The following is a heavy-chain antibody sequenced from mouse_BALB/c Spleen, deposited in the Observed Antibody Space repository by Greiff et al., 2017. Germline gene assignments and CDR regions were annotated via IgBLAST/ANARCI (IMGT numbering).Heavy chain of an antibody. CDR3: ARDSNYFFDY. D-gene: IGHD2-5*01. V-gene: IGHV3-2*02. CDR2: ISYSGST. CDR1: GYSITSDYA. Sequence: EVQLVESGPGLVKPSQSLSLTCTVTGYSITSDYAWNWIRQFPGNKLEWMGYISYSGSTSYNPSLKSRISITRDTSKNQFFLQLNSVTTEDTATYYCARDSNYFFDYWGQGTTLTVSS. J-gene: IGHJ2*01.